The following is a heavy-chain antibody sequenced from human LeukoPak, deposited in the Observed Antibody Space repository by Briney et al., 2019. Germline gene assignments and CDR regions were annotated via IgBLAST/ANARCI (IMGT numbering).Heavy chain of an antibody. CDR2: ISGSGGST. CDR1: GFTFSSYA. D-gene: IGHD4-17*01. V-gene: IGHV3-23*01. Sequence: GGSLRLSCAASGFTFSSYAMSWVRQAPGKGLEWVSAISGSGGSTYYADSVKGRFTISSDNSKNTLYLQMNSLRAEDTAVYYCAKDLAPVYGDYGYFYYGMDVWGQGTTVTVSS. J-gene: IGHJ6*02. CDR3: AKDLAPVYGDYGYFYYGMDV.